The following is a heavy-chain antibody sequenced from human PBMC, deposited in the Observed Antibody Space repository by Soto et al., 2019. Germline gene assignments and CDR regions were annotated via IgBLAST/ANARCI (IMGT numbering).Heavy chain of an antibody. CDR2: IYDNGTT. D-gene: IGHD1-26*01. CDR3: ASGQVGATTWFDP. J-gene: IGHJ5*02. V-gene: IGHV4-31*03. CDR1: GASISSGGYY. Sequence: SETLSLTCTVSGASISSGGYYWSWIRQDPGKGLEWLGYIYDNGTTYYNPSLKSRVSISRDKSKNQFSLKMTSLTAADTAVYYCASGQVGATTWFDPWGQGTKVTVSS.